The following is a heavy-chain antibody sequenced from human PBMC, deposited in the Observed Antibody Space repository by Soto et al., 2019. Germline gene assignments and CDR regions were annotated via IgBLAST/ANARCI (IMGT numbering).Heavy chain of an antibody. D-gene: IGHD3-10*01. CDR2: IIPLFGTP. Sequence: ASVKVSCKDSGGIFGTYASSWLRQAPGQGLEWMGGIIPLFGTPNYAQRFQGRVTITADESTSTAYMELSRLRSEDTAVYYCARDRDDYGSGNYYNRIDFWGQGTLVTVS. V-gene: IGHV1-69*13. CDR1: GGIFGTYA. CDR3: ARDRDDYGSGNYYNRIDF. J-gene: IGHJ4*02.